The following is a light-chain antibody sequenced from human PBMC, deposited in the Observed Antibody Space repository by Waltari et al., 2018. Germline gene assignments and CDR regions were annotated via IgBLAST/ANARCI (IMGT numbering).Light chain of an antibody. CDR3: QQYKTYF. V-gene: IGKV1-5*03. CDR2: QTS. CDR1: QSVGSW. J-gene: IGKJ2*01. Sequence: DIQMTQYPSTLSASLGDRVTISCRASQSVGSWLAWYQVKPGKVPKLLISQTSILEDGVSSRFSGSGSGTDFTLTIDSLEPDDFATYYCQQYKTYFFGQGTRLEI.